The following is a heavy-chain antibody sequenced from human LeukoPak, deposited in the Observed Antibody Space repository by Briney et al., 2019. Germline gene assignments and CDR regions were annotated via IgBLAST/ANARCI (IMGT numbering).Heavy chain of an antibody. J-gene: IGHJ4*02. CDR3: ARDDSSGYPTDY. Sequence: SVKVSCKASGGTFSSYAISWVRQAPGQGLEWMGGIIPIFGTANYAQKFQGRVTTTADESTSTAYMELSSPRSEDTAVYYCARDDSSGYPTDYWGQGTLVTVSS. CDR1: GGTFSSYA. D-gene: IGHD3-22*01. V-gene: IGHV1-69*01. CDR2: IIPIFGTA.